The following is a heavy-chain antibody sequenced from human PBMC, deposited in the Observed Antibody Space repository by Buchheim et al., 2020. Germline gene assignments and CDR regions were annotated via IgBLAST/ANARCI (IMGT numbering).Heavy chain of an antibody. V-gene: IGHV5-51*01. D-gene: IGHD3-9*01. CDR1: GYSFPSYW. CDR3: AGAGLRDLPSDFDC. CDR2: IYPDDSDT. J-gene: IGHJ4*02. Sequence: EVHLVQSGAEVKKPGESLRISCKGSGYSFPSYWLGWVRQMPGKGLEWMGIIYPDDSDTRYSPSFQGQVTISADKSTTTTYRQRGSLKASDSAMYYCAGAGLRDLPSDFDCWGQGTL.